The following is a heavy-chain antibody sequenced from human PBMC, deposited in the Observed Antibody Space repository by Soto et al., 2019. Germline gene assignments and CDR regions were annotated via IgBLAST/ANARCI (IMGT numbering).Heavy chain of an antibody. D-gene: IGHD6-19*01. J-gene: IGHJ6*02. CDR2: TYYRSKWYN. Sequence: PSQTLSLPCAISGDSVSSNSAAWNWIRQSPSRGLEWLGRTYYRSKWYNDYAVSVKSRITINPDTSKNQFSLQLNSVTPEDTAVYYCAGSGWYESADYYYYYGMDVWGQGTTVTVSS. CDR3: AGSGWYESADYYYYYGMDV. V-gene: IGHV6-1*01. CDR1: GDSVSSNSAA.